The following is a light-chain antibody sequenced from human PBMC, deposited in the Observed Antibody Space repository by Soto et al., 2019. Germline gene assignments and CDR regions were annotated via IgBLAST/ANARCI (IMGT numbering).Light chain of an antibody. Sequence: QSGLTQPRSVSGSAGQSVTIACTGTSSDVGGYNYVSWYQQHPGKAPKLMIYDVSKRPSGVPDRFSGSKSGNTASLTISGLQAEDEADYYCCSYAGSYSYVFGTGTKVTVL. CDR3: CSYAGSYSYV. CDR2: DVS. V-gene: IGLV2-11*01. CDR1: SSDVGGYNY. J-gene: IGLJ1*01.